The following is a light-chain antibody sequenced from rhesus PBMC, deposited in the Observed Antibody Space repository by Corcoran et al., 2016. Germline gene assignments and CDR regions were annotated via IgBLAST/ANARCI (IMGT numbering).Light chain of an antibody. V-gene: IGLV2-13*03. J-gene: IGLJ1*01. CDR2: EVS. Sequence: QATPTKSPSVSGSPGQSVNISCTGTSSDIGGYNRVSWYQQHPGKAPKLMIYEVSTRPFGVSDRFSGSKSCNTASLTIPGLQAGDAADYYCSSYASSSSFIFGAGTPLTVL. CDR1: SSDIGGYNR. CDR3: SSYASSSSFI.